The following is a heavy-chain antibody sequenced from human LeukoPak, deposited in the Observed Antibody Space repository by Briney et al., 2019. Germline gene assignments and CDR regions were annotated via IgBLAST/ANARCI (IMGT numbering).Heavy chain of an antibody. CDR1: GFTFSSYA. J-gene: IGHJ4*02. D-gene: IGHD3-22*01. Sequence: GGSLRLSCAPSGFTFSSYAMHWVRQAPGKGLGWVAVISYDGSNKYYADSVKGRFTISRDSSKNTLYLQMNSLRAEDTAVYYCARSITMIVVVITRLDYWGQGTPVTVSS. V-gene: IGHV3-30-3*01. CDR2: ISYDGSNK. CDR3: ARSITMIVVVITRLDY.